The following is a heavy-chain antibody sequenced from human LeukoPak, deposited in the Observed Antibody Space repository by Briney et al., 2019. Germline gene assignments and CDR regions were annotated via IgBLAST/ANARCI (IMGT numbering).Heavy chain of an antibody. CDR1: GFTFSSYG. CDR3: AKPGDYYDSSGYFSLGGY. J-gene: IGHJ4*02. V-gene: IGHV3-23*01. CDR2: ISGSGGST. D-gene: IGHD3-22*01. Sequence: GGSLRLSCAASGFTFSSYGMSSVRQAPGKGLEWVSAISGSGGSTYYADSVKGRFTISRDNSKNTLYLQMNSLRAEDTAVYYCAKPGDYYDSSGYFSLGGYWGQGTLVTVSS.